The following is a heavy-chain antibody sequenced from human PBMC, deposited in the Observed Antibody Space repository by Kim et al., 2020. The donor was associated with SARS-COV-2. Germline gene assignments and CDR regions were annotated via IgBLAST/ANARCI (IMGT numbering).Heavy chain of an antibody. J-gene: IGHJ6*02. Sequence: GGSLRLSCAASGFTFSSYGMHWVRQAPGKGLEWVAVIWYDGSNKYYADSVKGRFTISRDNSKNTLYLQMNSLRAEDTAVYYCAREKYYDFWSGQWSYGMDVWGQGTTVTVSS. CDR3: AREKYYDFWSGQWSYGMDV. CDR1: GFTFSSYG. CDR2: IWYDGSNK. D-gene: IGHD3-3*01. V-gene: IGHV3-33*01.